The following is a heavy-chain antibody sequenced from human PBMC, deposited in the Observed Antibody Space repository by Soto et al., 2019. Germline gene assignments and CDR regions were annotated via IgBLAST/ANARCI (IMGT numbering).Heavy chain of an antibody. CDR1: GFTLSSYW. CDR2: INKDGSQK. J-gene: IGHJ4*02. D-gene: IGHD7-27*01. Sequence: PWGSLILSCAASGFTLSSYWMTWVRQAPGKGLEWVANINKDGSQKNYVDSVKGRFTIARDNGQNSLSLQINSLRVEDTAVYYCVRELGLAYWGQGALVTVSS. V-gene: IGHV3-7*03. CDR3: VRELGLAY.